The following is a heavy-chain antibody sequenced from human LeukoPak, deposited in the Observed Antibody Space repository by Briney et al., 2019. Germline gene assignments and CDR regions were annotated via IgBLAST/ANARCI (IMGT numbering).Heavy chain of an antibody. Sequence: PSETLSLTCTVSGGFISSSSYYWGWIRQPPGKGLEWIGSIHYSGSTYYNPSLKSRVTISVDTSKNQFSLKLSSVTAADTAVYYCARVNPLGYCTNDLCPGGPVPFDYWGQGNLVTVSS. CDR3: ARVNPLGYCTNDLCPGGPVPFDY. CDR2: IHYSGST. V-gene: IGHV4-39*07. J-gene: IGHJ4*02. D-gene: IGHD2-8*01. CDR1: GGFISSSSYY.